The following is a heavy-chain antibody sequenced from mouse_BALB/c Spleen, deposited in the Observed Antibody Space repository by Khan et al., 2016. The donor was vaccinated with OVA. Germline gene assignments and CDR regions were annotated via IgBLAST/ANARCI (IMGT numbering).Heavy chain of an antibody. V-gene: IGHV2-9*02. CDR3: ARSFYYGAWFAY. D-gene: IGHD1-1*01. CDR1: GFSLSSYG. CDR2: IWAGGST. J-gene: IGHJ3*01. Sequence: QVQLKESGPGLVAPSQTLSITCTVSGFSLSSYGVHWVRQPPGKGLEWLGVIWAGGSTNHNSALMSRLSISSDNSKSPVFFKRTSLQTDATAMYDCARSFYYGAWFAYWGPGTLVTVSA.